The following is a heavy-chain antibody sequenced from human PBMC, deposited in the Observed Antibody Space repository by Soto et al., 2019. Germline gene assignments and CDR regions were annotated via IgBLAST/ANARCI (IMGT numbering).Heavy chain of an antibody. CDR3: ARDNWIYPSDDYYYYGMDV. CDR2: IWYDGSNK. V-gene: IGHV3-33*01. Sequence: GGSLRLSCAASGFTFSSYGMHWVRQAPGKGLEWVAVIWYDGSNKYYADSVKGRFTISRDNSKNTLYLQMNSLRAEDTAVYYCARDNWIYPSDDYYYYGMDVWGQGTTVTVSS. J-gene: IGHJ6*02. D-gene: IGHD1-20*01. CDR1: GFTFSSYG.